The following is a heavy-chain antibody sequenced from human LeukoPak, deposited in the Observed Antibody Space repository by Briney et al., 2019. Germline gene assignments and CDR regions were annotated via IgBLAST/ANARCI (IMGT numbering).Heavy chain of an antibody. V-gene: IGHV1-8*01. CDR1: VYTFTSYD. D-gene: IGHD6-13*01. J-gene: IGHJ6*02. CDR2: MNPNSGNT. CDR3: ARVQEYSSSWYRYYYYYYGMDV. Sequence: GASVKGSCKASVYTFTSYDINWVRQATGRGLEWMGWMNPNSGNTGYAQKFQGRVTMTRNTSISTAYMELSSLRSEDTAVYYCARVQEYSSSWYRYYYYYYGMDVWGQGTTVTVSS.